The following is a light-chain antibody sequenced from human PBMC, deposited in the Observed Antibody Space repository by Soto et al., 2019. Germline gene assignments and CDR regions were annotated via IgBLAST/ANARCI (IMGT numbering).Light chain of an antibody. CDR3: QQLFDYPLT. CDR1: QDISGY. Sequence: DIHLTQSPSFLSASVGDRVTITCRASQDISGYFVWYQREPGKAPKLLIYTASTLQSGVPSRFSGGGSGTEFTLTISSLQPEDFAPYYCQQLFDYPLTFGGGTEVEIK. V-gene: IGKV1-9*01. J-gene: IGKJ4*02. CDR2: TAS.